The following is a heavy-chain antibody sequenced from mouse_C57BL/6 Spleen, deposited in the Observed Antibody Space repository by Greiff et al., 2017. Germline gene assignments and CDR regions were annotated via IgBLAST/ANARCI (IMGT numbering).Heavy chain of an antibody. J-gene: IGHJ2*01. CDR2: ISSGGSYT. D-gene: IGHD1-1*01. Sequence: DVHLVESGGDLVKPGGSLKISCAASGFTFSSYGMSWVRQTPDKRLEWVATISSGGSYTYYPDSVKGRFTISRDNAKNTLYLQMSSLKSEDTAMYYCARRGITTVGDFDYWGQGTTLTVSA. CDR3: ARRGITTVGDFDY. V-gene: IGHV5-6*01. CDR1: GFTFSSYG.